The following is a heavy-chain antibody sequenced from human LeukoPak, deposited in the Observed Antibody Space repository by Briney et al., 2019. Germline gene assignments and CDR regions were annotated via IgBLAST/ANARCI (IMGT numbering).Heavy chain of an antibody. D-gene: IGHD1-7*01. J-gene: IGHJ6*02. CDR2: TESEIDGGTT. V-gene: IGHV3-15*04. CDR1: GFTFNNPW. Sequence: GGPLNLSWEAPGFTFNNPWMIWARQVPGKGQEWLGKTESEIDGGTTDYATPVKGRFTISRDDSKSTLYLQMNSLKIEDTAVYYCTTDEDWNYARKDVWGQGATVIVSS. CDR3: TTDEDWNYARKDV.